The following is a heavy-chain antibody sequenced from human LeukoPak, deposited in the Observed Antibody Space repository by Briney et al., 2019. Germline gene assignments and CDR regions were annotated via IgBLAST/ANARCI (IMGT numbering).Heavy chain of an antibody. D-gene: IGHD6-13*01. CDR1: GFIFSTYS. Sequence: GGSLRLSCGASGFIFSTYSMNWVRQAPGKGLEWVSSISSSGRHIYYADSVKGRFTISRDNVRNSLYLQMNSLRAEDTAVYYCARVAEAAAFDYWGQGTLVTVSS. V-gene: IGHV3-21*01. CDR3: ARVAEAAAFDY. J-gene: IGHJ4*02. CDR2: ISSSGRHI.